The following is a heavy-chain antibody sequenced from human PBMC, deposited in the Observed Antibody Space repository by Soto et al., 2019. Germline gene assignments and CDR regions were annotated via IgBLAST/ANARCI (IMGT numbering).Heavy chain of an antibody. CDR1: GFSLSTSGVG. Sequence: GPTLVNPTQTLTLTCTFSGFSLSTSGVGVGWIRQPPGKALEWLALIYWNDDKRYSPSLKSRLTITKDTSKNQVVLTMTNMDPVDTATYYCAHILRITIFGVLPTTHYFDCWGQVHLVTVSS. CDR3: AHILRITIFGVLPTTHYFDC. J-gene: IGHJ4*02. CDR2: IYWNDDK. V-gene: IGHV2-5*01. D-gene: IGHD3-3*01.